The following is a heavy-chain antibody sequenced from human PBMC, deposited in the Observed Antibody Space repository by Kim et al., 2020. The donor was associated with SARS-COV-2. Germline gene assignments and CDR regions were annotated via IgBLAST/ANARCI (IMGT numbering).Heavy chain of an antibody. CDR3: ARQEGGYCSSTSCYFDY. J-gene: IGHJ4*02. CDR1: GFTFSSYA. CDR2: ISGSGGST. D-gene: IGHD2-2*01. V-gene: IGHV3-23*01. Sequence: GGSLRLSCAASGFTFSSYAMSWVRQAPGKGLEWVSAISGSGGSTYYADSVKGRFTISRDNSKNTLYLQMNSLRAEDTAVYYCARQEGGYCSSTSCYFDYWGQGTLVTVSS.